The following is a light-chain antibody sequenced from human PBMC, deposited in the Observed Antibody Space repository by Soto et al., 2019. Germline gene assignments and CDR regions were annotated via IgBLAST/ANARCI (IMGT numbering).Light chain of an antibody. CDR2: LGS. CDR3: MQPLQSWT. Sequence: DMVMTQSPLSLPVTPGEPASISCRSGQSLLHSNGYNYLDWYLQKPGQSPQLLIYLGSNRASGVPDRFSGSGSGTDFTLKISRVEAEDVGVYYCMQPLQSWTFGQGTKVDIK. V-gene: IGKV2-28*01. J-gene: IGKJ1*01. CDR1: QSLLHSNGYNY.